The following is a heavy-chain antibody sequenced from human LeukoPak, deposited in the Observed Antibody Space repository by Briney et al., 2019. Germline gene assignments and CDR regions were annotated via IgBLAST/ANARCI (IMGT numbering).Heavy chain of an antibody. CDR2: IYHSGST. CDR1: GGSISSGGYY. CDR3: ARECIAAAGSDLYYFDY. D-gene: IGHD6-13*01. Sequence: SETLSLTCTVSGGSISSGGYYWSWIRGPPGKGLEWIGYIYHSGSTYYNPSLKSRVTISVDRSKNQFSLKLSSVTAADTAVYYCARECIAAAGSDLYYFDYWGQGTLVTVSS. J-gene: IGHJ4*02. V-gene: IGHV4-30-2*01.